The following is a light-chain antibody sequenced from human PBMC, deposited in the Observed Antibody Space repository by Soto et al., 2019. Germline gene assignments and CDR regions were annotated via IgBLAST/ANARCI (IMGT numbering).Light chain of an antibody. J-gene: IGLJ3*02. CDR2: EVS. V-gene: IGLV2-8*01. CDR1: SSDVGAYNR. CDR3: TSYVGSSNVNCV. Sequence: QSALTQPPSASGSPGQSVTISCTGTSSDVGAYNRVSWYQHHPGKAPKLMIYEVSKRPSGVPDRFSGSKSGNTASLTVSGLQAEDEADYYCTSYVGSSNVNCVFGGGTKVTVL.